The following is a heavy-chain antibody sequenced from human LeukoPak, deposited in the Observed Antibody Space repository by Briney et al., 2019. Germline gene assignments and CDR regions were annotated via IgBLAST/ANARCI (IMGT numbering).Heavy chain of an antibody. Sequence: GRSLRLSCSASGFTFGDYAMSWVRQAPGKGLEWVGFIRSKAYGGTTEYAASVEGRFSISRDDSKSIAYLQMNSPKTEDTAVYYCSRDLNWPFDYWGQGILVTVSS. J-gene: IGHJ4*02. D-gene: IGHD1-1*01. V-gene: IGHV3-49*04. CDR1: GFTFGDYA. CDR3: SRDLNWPFDY. CDR2: IRSKAYGGTT.